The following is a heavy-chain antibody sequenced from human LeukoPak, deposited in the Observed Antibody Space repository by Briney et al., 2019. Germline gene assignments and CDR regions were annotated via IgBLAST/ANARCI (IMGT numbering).Heavy chain of an antibody. CDR2: IYHSGST. D-gene: IGHD3-22*01. J-gene: IGHJ3*02. CDR3: ARDLRGGSYYYDSSGYYYQMSVAFDI. Sequence: PSETLSLTCTVSGYSISSGYYWGWIRPPPGKGLEWIGSIYHSGSTYYNPSPKSRVTISVDTSKNQFSLKLSSVTAADTAVYYCARDLRGGSYYYDSSGYYYQMSVAFDIWGQGTMVTVSS. CDR1: GYSISSGYY. V-gene: IGHV4-38-2*02.